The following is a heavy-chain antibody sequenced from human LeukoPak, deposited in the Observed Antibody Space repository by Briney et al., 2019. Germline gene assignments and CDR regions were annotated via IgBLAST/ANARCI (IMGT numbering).Heavy chain of an antibody. J-gene: IGHJ4*02. V-gene: IGHV5-51*01. D-gene: IGHD1-1*01. CDR3: ARHETGPYFDY. Sequence: GESLKISCKGSGYSFASYWIGWVRQMPGKGLECMGIIYPGDSDTRYSPSFQGQVTISADRSISTAYLQWSSLKASDTAMYYCARHETGPYFDYWGQGTLVTVSS. CDR2: IYPGDSDT. CDR1: GYSFASYW.